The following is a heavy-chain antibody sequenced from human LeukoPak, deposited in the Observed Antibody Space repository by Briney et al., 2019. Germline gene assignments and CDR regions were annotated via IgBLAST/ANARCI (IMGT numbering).Heavy chain of an antibody. J-gene: IGHJ5*02. CDR2: IQYSVTSY. Sequence: SETLSLTCTVSGGSISTYYWSWLRQPPGKGLEWIGYIQYSVTSYTDNPSLQSRVTISVDTSKNQFSLRVTSVTAADTAVYYCVRSPQLDPWGQGTLVTVSS. CDR3: VRSPQLDP. CDR1: GGSISTYY. V-gene: IGHV4-59*01.